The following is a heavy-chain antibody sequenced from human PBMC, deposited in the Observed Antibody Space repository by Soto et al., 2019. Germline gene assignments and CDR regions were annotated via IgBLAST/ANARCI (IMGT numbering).Heavy chain of an antibody. D-gene: IGHD3-22*01. V-gene: IGHV3-30*18. CDR1: GFTFSSYG. J-gene: IGHJ4*02. CDR2: ISYDGSNK. Sequence: PGGSLRLSCAASGFTFSSYGMHWVRQAPGKGLEWVAVISYDGSNKYYADSVKGRFTISRDNSKNTLHLQMNSLRAEDTAVYYCAKDMDYYDSSGSFPFDYWGQGTLVTVSS. CDR3: AKDMDYYDSSGSFPFDY.